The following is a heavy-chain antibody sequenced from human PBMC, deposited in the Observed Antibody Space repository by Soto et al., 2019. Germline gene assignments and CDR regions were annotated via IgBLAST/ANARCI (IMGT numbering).Heavy chain of an antibody. Sequence: GGSLRLSCAASGFTVSSNYRSWVRQAPGKGLEWVSVIYSGGSTYYADSVKGRFTISRDNSKNTLYLQMNSLRAEDTAVYYCARTTYSSSSYYYYYGMDVWGQGTTVTVSS. V-gene: IGHV3-53*01. CDR1: GFTVSSNY. CDR2: IYSGGST. J-gene: IGHJ6*02. CDR3: ARTTYSSSSYYYYYGMDV. D-gene: IGHD6-6*01.